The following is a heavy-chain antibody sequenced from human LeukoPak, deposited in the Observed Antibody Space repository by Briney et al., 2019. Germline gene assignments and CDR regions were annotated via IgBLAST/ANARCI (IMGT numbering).Heavy chain of an antibody. CDR1: GCTFTSYY. D-gene: IGHD3-16*02. J-gene: IGHJ3*02. CDR2: INTSGGST. V-gene: IGHV1-46*01. CDR3: ARDRYDYVWGSYRPRGAFHI. Sequence: ASVKVSCKASGCTFTSYYMHWVRQAPGQGLEWMGIINTSGGSTSYAQKFQGRVTMTRDASASTVYMKLSSLRSEDTAVYYCARDRYDYVWGSYRPRGAFHIWGQGTMVTVSS.